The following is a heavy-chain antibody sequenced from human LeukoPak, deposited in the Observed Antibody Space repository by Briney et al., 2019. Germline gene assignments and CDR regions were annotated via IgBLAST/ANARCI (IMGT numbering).Heavy chain of an antibody. D-gene: IGHD3-22*01. CDR1: GFTFSSYA. CDR2: ISGSGGST. Sequence: TGGSLRLSCAASGFTFSSYAMSWVRQAPGKGLEWVSAISGSGGSTYYADSVKGRFTISRDNSKSTLYLQMNSLRAEDTAVYYCAKEIVVVPRYMDVWGKGTTVTVSS. V-gene: IGHV3-23*01. CDR3: AKEIVVVPRYMDV. J-gene: IGHJ6*03.